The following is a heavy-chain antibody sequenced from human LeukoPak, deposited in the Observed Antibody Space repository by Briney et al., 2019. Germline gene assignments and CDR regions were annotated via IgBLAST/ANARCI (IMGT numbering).Heavy chain of an antibody. CDR3: ARAQARHDYGDYAAFDI. J-gene: IGHJ3*02. D-gene: IGHD4-17*01. CDR1: GGSISSYY. Sequence: PSETLSLTCTVSGGSISSYYWSWIRQPPGKGLEWIGYIYYSGSTNYNPSLKSRVTISVDTSKNQFSLKLSSVTAADTAVYYCARAQARHDYGDYAAFDIWGQGTMVTVSS. V-gene: IGHV4-59*01. CDR2: IYYSGST.